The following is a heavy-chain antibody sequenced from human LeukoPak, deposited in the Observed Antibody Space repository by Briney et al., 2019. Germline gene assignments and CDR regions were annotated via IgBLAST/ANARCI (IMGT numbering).Heavy chain of an antibody. CDR1: GFTFSSYG. CDR3: VRLDDSNSRRPENDASDV. J-gene: IGHJ3*01. V-gene: IGHV3-30*02. D-gene: IGHD3-22*01. Sequence: PGGSLRLSCAASGFTFSSYGMHWVRQAPGKGLEWVAFIRYDGSNKYYADSVKGRFTISRDNSKNTLYLQMNSLRAEDTAVYYCVRLDDSNSRRPENDASDVWGQGTTVTVSS. CDR2: IRYDGSNK.